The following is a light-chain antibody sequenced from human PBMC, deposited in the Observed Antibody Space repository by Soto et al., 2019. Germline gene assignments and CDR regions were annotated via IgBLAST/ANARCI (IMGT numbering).Light chain of an antibody. CDR3: SSDKSSNTYV. Sequence: QSVLTQPASVSGSPGQSITISCTGTSGDVGGYNYVSWYQQHPGKAPKLMIYDVSNRPSGVSNRFSGSKSGNTASLTISGLQAEDEADYYCSSDKSSNTYVFGTGTKVTVL. CDR2: DVS. CDR1: SGDVGGYNY. J-gene: IGLJ1*01. V-gene: IGLV2-14*01.